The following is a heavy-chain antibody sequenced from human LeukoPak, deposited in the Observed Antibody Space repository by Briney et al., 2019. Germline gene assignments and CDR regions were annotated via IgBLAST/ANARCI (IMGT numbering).Heavy chain of an antibody. CDR2: IYYSGST. CDR3: ARGTDSSIPAHPETSFDY. J-gene: IGHJ4*02. V-gene: IGHV4-59*01. Sequence: SETLSLTCTVSGGSISSYYWSWIRQPPGKGLEWIGYIYYSGSTNYNPSLKSRVTISVDTSKNQFSLKLSSVTAADTAVYYCARGTDSSIPAHPETSFDYWGQGTLVTVSS. D-gene: IGHD6-6*01. CDR1: GGSISSYY.